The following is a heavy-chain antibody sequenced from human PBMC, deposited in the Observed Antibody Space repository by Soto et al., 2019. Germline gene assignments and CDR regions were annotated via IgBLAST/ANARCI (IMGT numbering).Heavy chain of an antibody. CDR1: GFTFSSYA. D-gene: IGHD4-17*01. CDR2: ISGSGGST. Sequence: EVQLLESGGGLVQPGGSLRLSCAASGFTFSSYARSWVRQAPGKGLEWVSAISGSGGSTYYADSVKGRFTISRDNSKNTLYLQMNSLRAEDTAVYYCAKGGKVTTKPYDYWGQGTLVTVSS. J-gene: IGHJ4*02. V-gene: IGHV3-23*01. CDR3: AKGGKVTTKPYDY.